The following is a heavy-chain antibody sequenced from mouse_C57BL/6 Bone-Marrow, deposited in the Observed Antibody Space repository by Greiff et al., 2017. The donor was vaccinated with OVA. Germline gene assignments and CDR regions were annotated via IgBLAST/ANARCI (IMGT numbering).Heavy chain of an antibody. J-gene: IGHJ3*01. Sequence: VQLQQSGAELVRPGTSVKVSCKASGYAFTNYLIEWVKQRPGQGLEWIGVINPGSGGTNYNEKFKGKATLTADKSSSTAYMQLSSLTSEDSAVYFCARERGSSPFAYWGQGTLVTVSA. D-gene: IGHD1-1*01. CDR2: INPGSGGT. CDR3: ARERGSSPFAY. CDR1: GYAFTNYL. V-gene: IGHV1-54*01.